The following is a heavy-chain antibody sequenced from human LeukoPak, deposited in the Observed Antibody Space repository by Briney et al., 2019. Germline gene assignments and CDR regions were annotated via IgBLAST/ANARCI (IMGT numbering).Heavy chain of an antibody. CDR3: ARGTVNYYDSSGYYSRGGDY. J-gene: IGHJ4*02. D-gene: IGHD3-22*01. V-gene: IGHV3-21*01. CDR2: ISSSSSYI. CDR1: GFTFSSYS. Sequence: GGSLRLSCAASGFTFSSYSMNWVRQAPGKGLEWVSSISSSSSYIYYADSVKGRFTISRDNAKNSLYLQMNSLRAEDTAVYYCARGTVNYYDSSGYYSRGGDYWGQGTLVTVSS.